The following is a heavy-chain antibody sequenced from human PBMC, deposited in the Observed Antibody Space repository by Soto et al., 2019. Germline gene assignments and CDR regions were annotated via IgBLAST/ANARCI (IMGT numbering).Heavy chain of an antibody. CDR1: GYTFTSYG. D-gene: IGHD2-15*01. Sequence: ASVKVSCKASGYTFTSYGISWVRQAPGQGLEWMGWISAYNGNTNYAQKLQGRVTMTTDTSTSTAYMELRSLRSDDTAVYYCARVDCSGGSCYKYYYYYYYMDVWGKGTTVTVSS. J-gene: IGHJ6*03. V-gene: IGHV1-18*01. CDR3: ARVDCSGGSCYKYYYYYYYMDV. CDR2: ISAYNGNT.